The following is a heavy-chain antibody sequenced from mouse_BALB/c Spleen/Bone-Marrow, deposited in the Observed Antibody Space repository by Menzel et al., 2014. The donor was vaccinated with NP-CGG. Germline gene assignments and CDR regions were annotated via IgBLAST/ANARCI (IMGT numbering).Heavy chain of an antibody. Sequence: DVKLVESGGGLVQPGGSLRLSCAPSGFTLSDYYMSWVRQPPGKALEWLGFIRNKANGYTTEYSASVKGRFTISRDNSQSILYLQMNTLRAEDSATYYCARDMGLLRFDYWGQGTTLTVSS. D-gene: IGHD1-1*01. J-gene: IGHJ2*01. CDR1: GFTLSDYY. CDR3: ARDMGLLRFDY. CDR2: IRNKANGYTT. V-gene: IGHV7-3*02.